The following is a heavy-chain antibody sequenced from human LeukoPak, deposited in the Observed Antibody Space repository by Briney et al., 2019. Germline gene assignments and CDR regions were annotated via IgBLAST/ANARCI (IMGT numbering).Heavy chain of an antibody. Sequence: SETLSLTCTVSGGSISIYYWSWIRQPPGKGLGWIGYIYYSGSTNYNPSLKSRVTISVDTSKNQFSLKLSSVTAADTAVYYCARLYYYDSSGDAFDIWGQGTMVTVSS. CDR2: IYYSGST. CDR3: ARLYYYDSSGDAFDI. D-gene: IGHD3-22*01. CDR1: GGSISIYY. J-gene: IGHJ3*02. V-gene: IGHV4-59*01.